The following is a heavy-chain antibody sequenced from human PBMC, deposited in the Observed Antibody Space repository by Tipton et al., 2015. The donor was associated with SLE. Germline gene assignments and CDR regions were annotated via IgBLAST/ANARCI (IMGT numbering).Heavy chain of an antibody. J-gene: IGHJ4*02. V-gene: IGHV3-21*01. Sequence: SLRLSCAASGFIFDDYTMHWVRQAPGKGLEWVSSISSSSDYIHYADSVKGRFTISRDNAKNSLYLQMNSLRAEETAVYYCARDRGYSGYDPPGYFDYWGQGTLVTVSS. CDR2: ISSSSDYI. D-gene: IGHD5-12*01. CDR3: ARDRGYSGYDPPGYFDY. CDR1: GFIFDDYT.